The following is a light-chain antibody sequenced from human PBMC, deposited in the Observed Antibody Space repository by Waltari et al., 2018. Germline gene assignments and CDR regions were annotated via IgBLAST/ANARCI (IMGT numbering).Light chain of an antibody. J-gene: IGKJ1*01. CDR1: QSVSSSY. CDR2: GAS. V-gene: IGKV3-20*01. CDR3: QQYGSSPWT. Sequence: EIVLTQSPGTLTLSPGERANLPCRASQSVSSSYLAWYQQTPGQAPRLLIYGASSRATGIPDRFSGSGSGTDFTLTISRLEPEDFAVYYCQQYGSSPWTFGQGTKVEIK.